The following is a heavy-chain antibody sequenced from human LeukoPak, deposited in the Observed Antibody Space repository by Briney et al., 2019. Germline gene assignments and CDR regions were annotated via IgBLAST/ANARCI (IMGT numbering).Heavy chain of an antibody. CDR3: AKDTYSSSWYGGNVDY. Sequence: QSGGSLRLSCAASGFTFSSYGMHWVRQAPGKGLEWVAFIRYDGSNKYYADSVKGRFTISRDNSKNTLYLQMNSLRAEDTAVYYCAKDTYSSSWYGGNVDYWGQGTLVTVSS. V-gene: IGHV3-30*02. J-gene: IGHJ4*02. D-gene: IGHD6-13*01. CDR1: GFTFSSYG. CDR2: IRYDGSNK.